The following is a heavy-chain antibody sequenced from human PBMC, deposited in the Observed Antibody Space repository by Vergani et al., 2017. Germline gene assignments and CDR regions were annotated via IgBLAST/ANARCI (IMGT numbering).Heavy chain of an antibody. D-gene: IGHD2-2*01. J-gene: IGHJ6*03. CDR2: IYYSGTT. Sequence: QVQLQESGPGLVKASQTLSLTCSVSGAYVGSGGDYWSWVRQRPGMGLDWIGYIYYSGTTYYNPSLESRLTISLDTSENHLSLKLTSVTAADTAVYYCAKGGEGYCSSTSCAHYYYYYMDVWGKGTTVTVSS. CDR3: AKGGEGYCSSTSCAHYYYYYMDV. V-gene: IGHV4-31*03. CDR1: GAYVGSGGDY.